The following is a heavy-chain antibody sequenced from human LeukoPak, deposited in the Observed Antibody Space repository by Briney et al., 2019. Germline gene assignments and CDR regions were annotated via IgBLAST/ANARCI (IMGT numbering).Heavy chain of an antibody. CDR3: ARVPNLGELPFDY. CDR2: INPNSGGT. D-gene: IGHD3-16*01. J-gene: IGHJ4*02. Sequence: ASVTVSCKASGYTFIGYYIHWVRQAPGQGLEWMGWINPNSGGTNYAQKFQGRVTMTRDTSISTVYMESSRLRSDDTAVYYCARVPNLGELPFDYWGQGTLVTVSS. CDR1: GYTFIGYY. V-gene: IGHV1-2*02.